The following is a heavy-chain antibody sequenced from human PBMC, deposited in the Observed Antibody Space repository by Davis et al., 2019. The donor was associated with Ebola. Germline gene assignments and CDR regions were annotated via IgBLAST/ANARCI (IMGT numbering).Heavy chain of an antibody. V-gene: IGHV1-69*10. CDR1: GGAFLDYA. CDR2: VIPLVDMA. J-gene: IGHJ4*02. CDR3: ARDYQSGYLIL. D-gene: IGHD3-3*01. Sequence: SVKVSCKASGGAFLDYAITWVRQAPGQGLEWMGRVIPLVDMANYAQKFQGRVTITADKSSSTVYMEMSSLKSEDTAVYYCARDYQSGYLILWGQGTLVTVPS.